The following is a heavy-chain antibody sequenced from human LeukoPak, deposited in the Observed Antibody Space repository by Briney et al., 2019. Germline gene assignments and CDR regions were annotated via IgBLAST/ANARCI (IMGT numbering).Heavy chain of an antibody. CDR1: GGSISGTNW. Sequence: PSGTLSLTCGVSGGSISGTNWWSWVRQPPGQGLEWIGEISLAGQTNYNPSLKSRVTISVDTSKNQFSLKLSSVTAADTAVYYCARGRKGGWFDPWGQGTLVTVSS. CDR2: ISLAGQT. D-gene: IGHD1-14*01. CDR3: ARGRKGGWFDP. V-gene: IGHV4-4*02. J-gene: IGHJ5*02.